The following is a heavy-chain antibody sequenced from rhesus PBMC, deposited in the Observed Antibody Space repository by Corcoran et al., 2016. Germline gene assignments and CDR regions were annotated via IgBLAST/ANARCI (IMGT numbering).Heavy chain of an antibody. Sequence: QVQLQESGPGLVKPSETLSLTCAVSGGSISDSFYWSWIRQPPGEGLEWIGYIYGRDGRTSYNPSLKSRVNMSTDTSKNQFSLKLSAVTAADTAVYYCARPDCSSSYCYSYAYWGQGVLITVSP. CDR3: ARPDCSSSYCYSYAY. CDR2: IYGRDGRT. J-gene: IGHJ4*01. D-gene: IGHD2-27*01. CDR1: GGSISDSFY. V-gene: IGHV4-106*01.